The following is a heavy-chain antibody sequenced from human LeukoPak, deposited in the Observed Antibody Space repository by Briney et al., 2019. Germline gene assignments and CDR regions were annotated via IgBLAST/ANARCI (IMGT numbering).Heavy chain of an antibody. CDR2: TYYRSKWYN. Sequence: SQTLSLTCAISGDSVSSNSAAWNWIRQSPSRGLEWLGRTYYRSKWYNDYAVSVKSRITINPDTSKNQFSLKLSSVTAADTAVYYCARPNSSSSRAGYRYGMDVWGQGTTVTVSS. CDR1: GDSVSSNSAA. V-gene: IGHV6-1*01. J-gene: IGHJ6*02. CDR3: ARPNSSSSRAGYRYGMDV. D-gene: IGHD6-13*01.